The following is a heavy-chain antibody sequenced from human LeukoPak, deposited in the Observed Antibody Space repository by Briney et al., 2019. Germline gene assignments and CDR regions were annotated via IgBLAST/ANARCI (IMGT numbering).Heavy chain of an antibody. CDR2: MNPNSGNT. J-gene: IGHJ6*02. D-gene: IGHD3-22*01. Sequence: ASVKVSCKASGYTFTSCDINWVRQATGQGLEWMGWMNPNSGNTGYAQKFQGRVTMTRNTSISTAYMELSSLRSEDTAVYYCARGNGDSSGYHYYYYGMDVWGQGTTVTVSS. CDR3: ARGNGDSSGYHYYYYGMDV. V-gene: IGHV1-8*01. CDR1: GYTFTSCD.